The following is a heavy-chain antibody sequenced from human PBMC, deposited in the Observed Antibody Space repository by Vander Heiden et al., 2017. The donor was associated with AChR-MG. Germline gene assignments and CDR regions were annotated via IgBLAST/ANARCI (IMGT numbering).Heavy chain of an antibody. CDR3: ARLSRSSSSESEDVFYYYGMDV. J-gene: IGHJ6*02. CDR1: GYTFSRSG. CDR2: ISAYNGNT. D-gene: IGHD6-6*01. Sequence: QVQLVQSGAEVKKPGASVKVPRTASGYTFSRSGIGWVGQAPGQGLEWMGWISAYNGNTKYAQKLQGRVTMTTDTSTSTAYMELRSLRSDDTAVYYCARLSRSSSSESEDVFYYYGMDVWGQGTTVTVSS. V-gene: IGHV1-18*01.